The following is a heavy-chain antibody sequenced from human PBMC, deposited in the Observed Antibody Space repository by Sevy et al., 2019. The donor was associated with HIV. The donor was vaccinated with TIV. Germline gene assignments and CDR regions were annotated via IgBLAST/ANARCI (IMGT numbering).Heavy chain of an antibody. Sequence: GGSLRLSCAASGFTFDDYAMHWVRQAPGKGLEWVSGISWNSGSIGYADSVKGRFTMSRDNAKNSLYLQRNSLRAEDTALYYCARGGVVIRGPFWAFDIWGQGTMVTVSS. J-gene: IGHJ3*02. V-gene: IGHV3-9*01. CDR1: GFTFDDYA. CDR2: ISWNSGSI. D-gene: IGHD3-22*01. CDR3: ARGGVVIRGPFWAFDI.